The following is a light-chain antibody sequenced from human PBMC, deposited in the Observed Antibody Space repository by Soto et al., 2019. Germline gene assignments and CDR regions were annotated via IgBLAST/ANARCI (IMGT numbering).Light chain of an antibody. J-gene: IGKJ4*01. CDR1: QSISSY. Sequence: DIQMTQSAATLSATEGDRVTITCQASQSISSYLNWYQQKQGKAPKLLIYAASSLQSGVPSRFSGSGSGTDFTLTISSLQPEDFATYYCQQSYSTPRTFGGGTKVDIK. V-gene: IGKV1-39*01. CDR2: AAS. CDR3: QQSYSTPRT.